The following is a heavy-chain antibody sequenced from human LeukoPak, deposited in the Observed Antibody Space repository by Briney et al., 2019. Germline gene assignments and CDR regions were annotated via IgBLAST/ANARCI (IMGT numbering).Heavy chain of an antibody. CDR1: GFTFSSYE. V-gene: IGHV3-48*03. CDR2: ISSSGSTI. D-gene: IGHD6-13*01. Sequence: GGSLRLSCAASGFTFSSYEMNWVRQAPGKGLEWVSYISSSGSTIYYADSVKGRFTISRDNAKNSLYLQMNSLRAEDTAVYYCARDFNGRYSSRSDYWGQGTLVTVSS. J-gene: IGHJ4*02. CDR3: ARDFNGRYSSRSDY.